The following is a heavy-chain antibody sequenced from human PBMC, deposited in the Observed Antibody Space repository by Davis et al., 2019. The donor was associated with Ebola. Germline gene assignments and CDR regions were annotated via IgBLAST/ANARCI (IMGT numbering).Heavy chain of an antibody. Sequence: GESLKISCAASGFTFSSYAMSWVRQAPGKGLEWVSAISGSGGSTYYADSVKGRFTISRDNSKNTLYLQMNSLRAEDTAVYYCAKALEGWFQDWGQGTLVTVSS. V-gene: IGHV3-23*01. CDR3: AKALEGWFQD. CDR1: GFTFSSYA. D-gene: IGHD1-1*01. CDR2: ISGSGGST. J-gene: IGHJ4*02.